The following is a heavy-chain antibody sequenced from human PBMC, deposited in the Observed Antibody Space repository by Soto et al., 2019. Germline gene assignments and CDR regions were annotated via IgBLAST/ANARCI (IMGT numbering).Heavy chain of an antibody. J-gene: IGHJ5*02. Sequence: QVQLVESGGGLVKPGGSLRLSCAASGFTFSDYYMSWIRQAPGKGLEWVSYISSSGSTIYYADSVKGRFTISRDNAKNSHYLQTNTLRADDTAVDYCARDSNSGFWSLGGFDPWGQGTLVTVSS. CDR1: GFTFSDYY. CDR2: ISSSGSTI. CDR3: ARDSNSGFWSLGGFDP. V-gene: IGHV3-11*01. D-gene: IGHD3-3*01.